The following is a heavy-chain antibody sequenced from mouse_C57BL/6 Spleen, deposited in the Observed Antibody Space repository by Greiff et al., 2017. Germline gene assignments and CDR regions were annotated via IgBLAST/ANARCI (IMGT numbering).Heavy chain of an antibody. CDR3: ARDYYGSSYGLYYFDY. CDR2: LYPGSGST. J-gene: IGHJ2*01. CDR1: GYTFTSYW. V-gene: IGHV1-55*01. Sequence: VKLQQPGAELVKPGASVKMSCKASGYTFTSYWITWVKQRPGQGLEWIGDLYPGSGSTNYNEKFKSKATLTVDTSSSTAYMQLSSLTSEDSAVYYCARDYYGSSYGLYYFDYWGQGTTLTVSS. D-gene: IGHD1-1*01.